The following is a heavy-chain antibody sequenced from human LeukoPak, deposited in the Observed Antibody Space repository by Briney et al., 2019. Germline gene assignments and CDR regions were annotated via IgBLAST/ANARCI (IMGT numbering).Heavy chain of an antibody. J-gene: IGHJ1*01. CDR1: GFSLSENW. CDR3: TRDLALGSGSYGH. V-gene: IGHV3-74*01. D-gene: IGHD3-10*01. Sequence: GGSLRLSCAASGFSLSENWMHWVRQAPGQGLVWVSRIDEFGRATFYADSVKGRFTISRDDATNTVYLQMNSPRADDTAIYFCTRDLALGSGSYGHWGQGTLVTVSA. CDR2: IDEFGRAT.